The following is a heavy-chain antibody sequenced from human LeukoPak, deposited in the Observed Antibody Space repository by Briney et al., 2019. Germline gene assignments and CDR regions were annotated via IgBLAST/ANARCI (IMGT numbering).Heavy chain of an antibody. D-gene: IGHD3-3*01. CDR3: ARGGYYDFWSGYQVPDWFDP. CDR2: INPNSGGT. J-gene: IGHJ5*02. V-gene: IGHV1-2*02. Sequence: ASVKVSCKASGYTFTGYYMHWVRQAPGQGPEWMGWINPNSGGTNYAQKFQGRVTMTRDTSISTAYMELSRLRSDDTAVYYCARGGYYDFWSGYQVPDWFDPWGQGTLVTVSS. CDR1: GYTFTGYY.